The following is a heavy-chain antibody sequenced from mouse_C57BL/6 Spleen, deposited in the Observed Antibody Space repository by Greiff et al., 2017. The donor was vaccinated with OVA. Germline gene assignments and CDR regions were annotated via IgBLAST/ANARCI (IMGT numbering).Heavy chain of an antibody. Sequence: QVQLQQSGAELVRPGSSVKLSCKASGYTFTSYWMDWVKQRPGQGLEWIGNIYPSDSETHYNQKFKDKATLTVDKSSSTAYMQLSSLTSEDSAVYYCARTSSGHTTDYWGQGTTLTVSS. J-gene: IGHJ2*01. D-gene: IGHD3-2*02. V-gene: IGHV1-61*01. CDR3: ARTSSGHTTDY. CDR1: GYTFTSYW. CDR2: IYPSDSET.